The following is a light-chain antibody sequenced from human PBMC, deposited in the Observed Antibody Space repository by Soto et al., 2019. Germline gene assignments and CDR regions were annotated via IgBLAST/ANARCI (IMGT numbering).Light chain of an antibody. J-gene: IGKJ5*01. Sequence: IVLTQSPGTLSLFPGERATLSCRASQSITSGYLAWYQQKPGQSPRLLIYGASSRATGIPDRFSGSGSGTDFTRTISRLEPEDFAVYYCQQYGSSPTFGQGTRLEIK. CDR3: QQYGSSPT. CDR1: QSITSGY. V-gene: IGKV3-20*01. CDR2: GAS.